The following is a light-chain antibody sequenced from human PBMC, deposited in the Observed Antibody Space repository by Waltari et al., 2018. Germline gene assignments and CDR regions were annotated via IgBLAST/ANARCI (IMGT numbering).Light chain of an antibody. CDR1: QIVSGNY. J-gene: IGKJ5*01. Sequence: VLTQFLGTLSLSPGERAPLPCRASQIVSGNYLAWYQQKPGQSPRLLIYDTSTRATGIPDRFRGSGSGTDFTLTINRLEPEDFAVYFCQQYSASPHVTFGQGTRLEIK. CDR3: QQYSASPHVT. CDR2: DTS. V-gene: IGKV3-20*01.